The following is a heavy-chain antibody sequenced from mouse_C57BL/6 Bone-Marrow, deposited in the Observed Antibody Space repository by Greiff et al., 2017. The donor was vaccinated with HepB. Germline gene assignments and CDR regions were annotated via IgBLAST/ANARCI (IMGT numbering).Heavy chain of an antibody. D-gene: IGHD2-2*01. CDR2: IHPNSGST. V-gene: IGHV1-64*01. CDR1: GYTFTSYW. Sequence: VQLQQPGAELVKPGASVKLSCKASGYTFTSYWMHWVKQRPGQGLEWIGMIHPNSGSTNYNEKFKSKATLTVDKSSSTAYMQLSSLTSEDSAVYYCTLLWLRPWYFDLWGTVTPATVSS. CDR3: TLLWLRPWYFDL. J-gene: IGHJ1*03.